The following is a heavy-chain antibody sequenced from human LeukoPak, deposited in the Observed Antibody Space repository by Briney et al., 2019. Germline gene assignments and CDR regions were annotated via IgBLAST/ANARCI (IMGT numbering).Heavy chain of an antibody. CDR2: MWYDGSNK. V-gene: IGHV3-33*01. Sequence: PGGSLRLSCVASGFSFSTYGMHWVRQAPGKGLEWVALMWYDGSNKHYADSVKGRFTISRDNAKNTLYPQMNSLRAEDTAVYYCARDTFGGDDFWGQGTLVTVSS. CDR1: GFSFSTYG. D-gene: IGHD3-16*01. CDR3: ARDTFGGDDF. J-gene: IGHJ4*02.